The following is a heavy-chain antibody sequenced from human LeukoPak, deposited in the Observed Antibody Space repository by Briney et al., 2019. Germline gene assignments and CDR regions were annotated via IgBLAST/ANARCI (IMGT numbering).Heavy chain of an antibody. V-gene: IGHV3-30-3*01. CDR2: ISYDGSNK. CDR3: ARVRGSVGPWELEAFDI. Sequence: PGGSLRLSCAASGFTFSSYAMHWVRQAPGKGLEWVAVISYDGSNKYYADSVKGRFTISRDNSKNTLYLQMNSLRAEDTAVYYCARVRGSVGPWELEAFDIWGQGTMVTVSS. J-gene: IGHJ3*02. CDR1: GFTFSSYA. D-gene: IGHD1-26*01.